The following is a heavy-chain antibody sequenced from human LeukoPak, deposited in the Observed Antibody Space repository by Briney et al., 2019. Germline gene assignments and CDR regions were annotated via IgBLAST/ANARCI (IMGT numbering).Heavy chain of an antibody. CDR2: ISPNSGDT. D-gene: IGHD2-15*01. CDR1: GYTFTDYY. V-gene: IGHV1-2*02. Sequence: ASVKVSCKASGYTFTDYYMHWVRQAPGQGLEWMGWISPNSGDTNYAQKFQGRVTMTRDTSITTAYMEQSRLRSDDTAVYYCARDGGLDYWGQGTPVTVSS. J-gene: IGHJ4*02. CDR3: ARDGGLDY.